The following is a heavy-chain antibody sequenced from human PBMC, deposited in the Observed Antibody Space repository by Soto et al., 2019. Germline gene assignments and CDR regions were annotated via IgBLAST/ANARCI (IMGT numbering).Heavy chain of an antibody. Sequence: PGGSLRLSCAASGFTFSDHYMDWVRQAPGKGLEWVGRSRTKVNSYTTEYAASVKGRFTISRDDSKNSLYLQMNSLKTEDTAVYYCARASRVIVALDYWGQGTLVTVSS. CDR3: ARASRVIVALDY. CDR2: SRTKVNSYTT. J-gene: IGHJ4*02. V-gene: IGHV3-72*01. CDR1: GFTFSDHY. D-gene: IGHD5-12*01.